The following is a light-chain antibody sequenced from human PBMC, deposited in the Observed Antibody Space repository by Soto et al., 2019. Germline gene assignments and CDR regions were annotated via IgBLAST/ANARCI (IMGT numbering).Light chain of an antibody. CDR2: RNN. J-gene: IGLJ2*01. CDR1: SSNIGSNY. V-gene: IGLV1-47*01. Sequence: QSVLTQPPSASGTPGQRVTISCSGSSSNIGSNYVYWYQQLPGTAPKLLIYRNNQRPSGVPDRFSGSKSGTSASLAISGLRSEDEADYYCAAWDDSLRVVFGGGTNSPS. CDR3: AAWDDSLRVV.